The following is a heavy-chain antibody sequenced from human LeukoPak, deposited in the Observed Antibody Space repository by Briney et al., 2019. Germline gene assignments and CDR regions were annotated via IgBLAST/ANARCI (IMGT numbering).Heavy chain of an antibody. CDR3: AREPGGAAPLDY. D-gene: IGHD6-13*01. CDR1: GYSISSGYY. Sequence: SETLSLTCAVSGYSISSGYYWGWIRQPPGKGLEWIGRIYTSGSTNYNPSLKSRVTMSVDTSKNQFSLKLSSVTAADTAVYYCAREPGGAAPLDYWGQGTLVTVSS. CDR2: IYTSGST. V-gene: IGHV4-38-2*02. J-gene: IGHJ4*02.